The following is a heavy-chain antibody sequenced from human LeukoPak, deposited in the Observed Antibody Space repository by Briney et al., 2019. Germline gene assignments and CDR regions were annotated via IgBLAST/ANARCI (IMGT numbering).Heavy chain of an antibody. CDR3: ARRHEYCSGGSCYNP. D-gene: IGHD2-15*01. CDR2: IYPGDSDT. J-gene: IGHJ5*02. Sequence: GESLKISCKCSGYCFTNYLIGWVREMPGKGLGWMGIIYPGDSDTRYSPSFQGQVTISADKSISTAYLQWSSLKASDTAMYYCARRHEYCSGGSCYNPWGQGTLVTVSS. CDR1: GYCFTNYL. V-gene: IGHV5-51*01.